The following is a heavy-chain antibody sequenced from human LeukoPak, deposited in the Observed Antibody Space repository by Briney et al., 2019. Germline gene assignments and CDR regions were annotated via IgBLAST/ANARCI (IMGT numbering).Heavy chain of an antibody. CDR2: ISGDGGDT. CDR1: GFSLDDCA. D-gene: IGHD6-19*01. V-gene: IGHV3-43*02. J-gene: IGHJ6*02. Sequence: GGSLRLSCVASGFSLDDCAMHWVRQVPGKGLEWVSRISGDGGDTYYADSVKGRFTISRDNSRNSLYLQMNSLRTEDTAFYYCAKDRLPGGIAVAGTDDGMDVWGQGTTVTVSS. CDR3: AKDRLPGGIAVAGTDDGMDV.